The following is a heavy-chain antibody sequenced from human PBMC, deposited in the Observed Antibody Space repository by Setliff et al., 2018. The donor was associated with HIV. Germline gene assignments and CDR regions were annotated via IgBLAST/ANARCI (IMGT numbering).Heavy chain of an antibody. V-gene: IGHV3-64*02. J-gene: IGHJ4*02. D-gene: IGHD3-10*01. Sequence: GESLKISCAASGFTFSSYGMHWVRQAPGKGLEYVSAISNNGGITYYGDSVKGRFTISRDNSENTLYLQMGSLRPEDMAVYYCARAEQRYYGSGKGYYFDYWGPGTLVTVS. CDR3: ARAEQRYYGSGKGYYFDY. CDR2: ISNNGGIT. CDR1: GFTFSSYG.